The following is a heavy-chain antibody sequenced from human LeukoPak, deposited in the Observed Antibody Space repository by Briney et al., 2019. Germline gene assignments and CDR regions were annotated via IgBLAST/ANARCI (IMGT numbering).Heavy chain of an antibody. Sequence: GGSLRLSCAASGFTFSSYAMSWVRQAPGKGLEWVSAISGSGGSTYYADSVKGRFTIPRDNSKNTLYLQMNSLRAEDTAVYYCAKDSGSYQTNYDYWGQGTLVTVSS. J-gene: IGHJ4*02. CDR3: AKDSGSYQTNYDY. CDR2: ISGSGGST. D-gene: IGHD1-26*01. V-gene: IGHV3-23*01. CDR1: GFTFSSYA.